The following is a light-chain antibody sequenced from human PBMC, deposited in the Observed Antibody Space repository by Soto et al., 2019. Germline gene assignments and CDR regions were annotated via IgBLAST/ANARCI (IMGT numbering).Light chain of an antibody. CDR2: DAF. V-gene: IGKV3-11*01. CDR1: QSVGTY. CDR3: QQRVNWLT. Sequence: IVLTQSPAILSLSPGERATLSCRASQSVGTYLDWYQQKLGQAPRLLIYDAFNRATGIPARFSGSGSGTDFTLTISSLEPEDFAVYYCQQRVNWLTFSGGTKVEL. J-gene: IGKJ4*01.